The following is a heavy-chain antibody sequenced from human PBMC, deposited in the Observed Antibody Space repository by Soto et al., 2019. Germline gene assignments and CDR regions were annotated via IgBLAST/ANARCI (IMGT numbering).Heavy chain of an antibody. J-gene: IGHJ6*02. Sequence: GESLKISCKGSGYSFTSYWIGWVRQMPGKGLEWMGIIYPGDSDTRYSPSFQGQVTISADKSISTAYLQWSSLKASDTAMYYCARPRDGHKGKNYYGMDVWGQGTTVNVS. CDR1: GYSFTSYW. CDR2: IYPGDSDT. CDR3: ARPRDGHKGKNYYGMDV. V-gene: IGHV5-51*01.